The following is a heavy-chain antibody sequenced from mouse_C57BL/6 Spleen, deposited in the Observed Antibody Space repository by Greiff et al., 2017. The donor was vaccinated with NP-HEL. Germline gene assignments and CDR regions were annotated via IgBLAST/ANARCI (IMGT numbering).Heavy chain of an antibody. Sequence: EVKLQESGGGLVQPGGSLKLSCAASGIDFSSYWMCWVRRAPGKRLEWIAEINPDSSTITYAPSLKDTFIISRDNAKNTLYLQMRKVRSEDTALDYCARGSYYDYDDGYYYAMDYWGQGTSVTVSS. CDR2: INPDSSTI. CDR3: ARGSYYDYDDGYYYAMDY. CDR1: GIDFSSYW. D-gene: IGHD2-4*01. V-gene: IGHV4-1*01. J-gene: IGHJ4*01.